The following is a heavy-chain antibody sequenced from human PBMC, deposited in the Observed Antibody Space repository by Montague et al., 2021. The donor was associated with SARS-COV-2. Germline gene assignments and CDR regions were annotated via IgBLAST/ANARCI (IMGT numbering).Heavy chain of an antibody. D-gene: IGHD3-9*01. CDR1: RGSFSNYY. J-gene: IGHJ3*02. CDR3: ARGRPVQGSFRHFDSISSGVLDI. V-gene: IGHV4-34*01. Sequence: SETLSLTCAVSRGSFSNYYWTWIRQSPGKGLEWIGEINQGGAPNYTPSLKSRVTISLDTSKKQISLKLNSVTVADTAVFFCARGRPVQGSFRHFDSISSGVLDIWGQGSLVIVSS. CDR2: INQGGAP.